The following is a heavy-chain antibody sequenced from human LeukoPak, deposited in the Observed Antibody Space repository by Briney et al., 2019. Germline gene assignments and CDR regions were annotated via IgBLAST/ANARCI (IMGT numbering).Heavy chain of an antibody. CDR3: AREGGRGAFDI. D-gene: IGHD3-10*01. CDR1: GFTVSSNY. J-gene: IGHJ3*02. V-gene: IGHV3-53*01. Sequence: GGSLRLSCAASGFTVSSNYMSWVRQAPGKGLEWVSVIYRGGSTHYADSVKGRFTISRDNSKNTLYLQMNSLRAEDTAMYYCAREGGRGAFDIWGQGTMVTVSS. CDR2: IYRGGST.